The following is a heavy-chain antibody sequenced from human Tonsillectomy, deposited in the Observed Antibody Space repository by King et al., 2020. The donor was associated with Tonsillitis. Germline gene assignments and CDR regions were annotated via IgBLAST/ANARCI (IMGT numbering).Heavy chain of an antibody. J-gene: IGHJ4*02. V-gene: IGHV3-21*01. Sequence: VQLVESGGGLVKPGGSLRLSCAASGFTFSSYTMTWVRQAPGKGLEWVSSISSSGTYIYYADSVKGRFTISRDNAKNSLYLQMNRLRAEDTGVYYCARDESDFESGYYNQWGQGPLVTASA. CDR2: ISSSGTYI. CDR1: GFTFSSYT. D-gene: IGHD3-22*01. CDR3: ARDESDFESGYYNQ.